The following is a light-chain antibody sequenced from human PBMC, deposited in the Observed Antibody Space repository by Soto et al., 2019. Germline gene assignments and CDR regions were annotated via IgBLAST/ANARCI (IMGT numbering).Light chain of an antibody. Sequence: QSALTQPASVSVSPGQSITISCTGTSSDIGAFTSVSWYQQHPGKAPKLIIYYIIHRPSGVSDRFSGSKSVNTASLTVSGLQPEDEANYYCSSYSRTTTLVVFGGGTKLTVL. CDR3: SSYSRTTTLVV. CDR1: SSDIGAFTS. CDR2: YII. J-gene: IGLJ2*01. V-gene: IGLV2-14*03.